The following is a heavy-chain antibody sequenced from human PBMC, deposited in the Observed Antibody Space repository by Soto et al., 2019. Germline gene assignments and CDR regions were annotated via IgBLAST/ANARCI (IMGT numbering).Heavy chain of an antibody. CDR1: GYTFTSYY. J-gene: IGHJ3*02. Sequence: GASVKVSCKASGYTFTSYYMHWVRQAPGQGLEWMGIINPSGGSTSYAQKFQGRVTMTRDTSTSTVYMELSSLRSEDTAVYYCARENYDSSGSLPHDAFDIWGQGTMVTVSS. CDR2: INPSGGST. V-gene: IGHV1-46*03. CDR3: ARENYDSSGSLPHDAFDI. D-gene: IGHD3-22*01.